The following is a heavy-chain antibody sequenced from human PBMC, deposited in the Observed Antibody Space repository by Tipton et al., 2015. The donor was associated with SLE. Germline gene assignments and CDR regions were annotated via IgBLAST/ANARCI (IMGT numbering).Heavy chain of an antibody. CDR1: GGSISSGRSY. D-gene: IGHD5-24*01. CDR3: ARMRGGYNAHH. Sequence: TLSLTCTVSGGSISSGRSYWGWIRQPPGKGLEWIGSIYYSGSTYYNPSLKSRVTILVDTSKNQFSLKVKSVTTADTAVYYCARMRGGYNAHHWGQGILVTVSS. V-gene: IGHV4-39*07. J-gene: IGHJ5*02. CDR2: IYYSGST.